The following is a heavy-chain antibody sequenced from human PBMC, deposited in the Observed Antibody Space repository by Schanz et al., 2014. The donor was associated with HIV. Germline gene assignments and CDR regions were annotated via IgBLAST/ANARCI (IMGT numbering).Heavy chain of an antibody. D-gene: IGHD4-4*01. CDR1: GFTFNSYG. CDR2: ISYDGRNK. CDR3: ARDRLHPGNGMDV. Sequence: QVQLVESGGGVVQPGRSLRLSCAASGFTFNSYGMHWVRQAPGKGLEWVSVISYDGRNKLYADSVKGRFTISRDNSKNTVYLRMSGLRAEDTAVYYCARDRLHPGNGMDVWGQGTTVTVSS. V-gene: IGHV3-33*05. J-gene: IGHJ6*02.